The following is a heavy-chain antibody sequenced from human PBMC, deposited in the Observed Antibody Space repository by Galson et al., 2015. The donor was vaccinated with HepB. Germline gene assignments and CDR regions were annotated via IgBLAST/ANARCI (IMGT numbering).Heavy chain of an antibody. CDR2: IRSKAYGGTT. Sequence: SLRLSCAASGFTFSSYWMSWVRQAPGKGLEWVGFIRSKAYGGTTEYAASVKGRFTISRDDSKRIASLQMNSLKTEDTAVYYCTRDQSLEAYVGGMYGNVVYYYYGMDVWGQGTTVTVSS. V-gene: IGHV3-49*04. CDR1: GFTFSSYW. CDR3: TRDQSLEAYVGGMYGNVVYYYYGMDV. J-gene: IGHJ6*02. D-gene: IGHD4-11*01.